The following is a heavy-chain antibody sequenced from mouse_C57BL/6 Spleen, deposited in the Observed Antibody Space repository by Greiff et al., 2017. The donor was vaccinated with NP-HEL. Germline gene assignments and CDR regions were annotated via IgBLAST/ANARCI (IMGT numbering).Heavy chain of an antibody. CDR3: ARSITTVVAYYYAMDY. D-gene: IGHD1-1*01. Sequence: VQLQQSGPGLVQPSQSLSITCTVSGFSLTSYGVHWVRQSPGKGLEWLGVIWSGGSTDYNAAFISRLSISKDNSKSQVFFKMNSLQADDTAIYYCARSITTVVAYYYAMDYWGQGTSVTVSS. J-gene: IGHJ4*01. V-gene: IGHV2-2*01. CDR2: IWSGGST. CDR1: GFSLTSYG.